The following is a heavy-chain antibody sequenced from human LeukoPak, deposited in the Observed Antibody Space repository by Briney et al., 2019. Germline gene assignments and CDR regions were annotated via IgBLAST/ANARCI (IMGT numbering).Heavy chain of an antibody. D-gene: IGHD3-3*01. Sequence: ASVKVSCKASGYTFNSYGLGWVRQAPGQALEWMGWISANNGNTNIAQKFQGRVTMTPDTSTSTAYMELRSLRSDDTPVYYCARVWSGYYLPDYWGQGTLVTVSS. CDR1: GYTFNSYG. V-gene: IGHV1-18*01. CDR2: ISANNGNT. CDR3: ARVWSGYYLPDY. J-gene: IGHJ4*02.